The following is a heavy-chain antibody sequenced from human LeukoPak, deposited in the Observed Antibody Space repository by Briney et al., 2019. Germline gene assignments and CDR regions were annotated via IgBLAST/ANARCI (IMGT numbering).Heavy chain of an antibody. D-gene: IGHD2-2*01. CDR1: VGFLSGYY. J-gene: IGHJ5*02. V-gene: IGHV4-34*01. Sequence: PSRTLSLTYAFCVGFLSGYYWSWIRQPPAKGLEGIGDINHSGSTNYNPSVRRRVTISVDTSKNQLSLQLSSVTAEDPAVYYCQRSVGYCSSPGCLYDWFDRWGRGNLVPVSS. CDR2: INHSGST. CDR3: QRSVGYCSSPGCLYDWFDR.